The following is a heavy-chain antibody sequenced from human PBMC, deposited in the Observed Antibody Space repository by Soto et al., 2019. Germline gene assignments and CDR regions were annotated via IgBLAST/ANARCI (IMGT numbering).Heavy chain of an antibody. CDR3: ARAEVAGRLGELSLFDY. V-gene: IGHV4-4*07. D-gene: IGHD3-16*02. CDR1: GGSISSYY. CDR2: IYTSGST. J-gene: IGHJ4*02. Sequence: KTSETLSLTCTVSGGSISSYYWSWIRQPAGKGLEWIGRIYTSGSTNYNPSLKSRVTMSVDTSKNQFSLKPSSVTAADTAVYYCARAEVAGRLGELSLFDYWGQGTLVTVSS.